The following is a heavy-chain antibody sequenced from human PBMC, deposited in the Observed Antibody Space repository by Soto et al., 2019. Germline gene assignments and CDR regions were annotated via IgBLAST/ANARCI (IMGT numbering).Heavy chain of an antibody. CDR3: LVASAAY. CDR2: ITSNGGST. Sequence: GGSLSLSCSASGFTFSRYVMNWVRQAPGKGLEYVSGITSNGGSTFYADSVKGRFIISRDNSQNTVYLQMSSLTTADTAVYYCLVASAAYCSQRTHVTVSA. D-gene: IGHD6-13*01. J-gene: IGHJ4*02. CDR1: GFTFSRYV. V-gene: IGHV3-64D*06.